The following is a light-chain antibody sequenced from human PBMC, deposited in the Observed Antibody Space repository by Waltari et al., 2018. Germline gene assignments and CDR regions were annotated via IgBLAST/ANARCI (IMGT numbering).Light chain of an antibody. CDR1: QGISSS. Sequence: DRVTITCRASQGISSSLAWYQQRPGEAPKLLIYVASTLQRGVPSRFSGSGSGTEFALTISSLQPEDFATYYCQQLHSYPITFGQGARLEIK. CDR2: VAS. CDR3: QQLHSYPIT. V-gene: IGKV1-9*01. J-gene: IGKJ5*01.